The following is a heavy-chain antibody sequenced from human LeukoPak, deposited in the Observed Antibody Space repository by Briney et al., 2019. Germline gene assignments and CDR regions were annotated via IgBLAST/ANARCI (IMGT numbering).Heavy chain of an antibody. J-gene: IGHJ4*02. CDR1: RFTFSNYG. D-gene: IGHD6-13*01. CDR3: AKDSSNWSFDY. V-gene: IGHV3-30*02. CDR2: IRYGGNNK. Sequence: GGSLRLSCAASRFTFSNYGMHWVRQAPGKGLEWVAFIRYGGNNKYYADSVKGRFAISRDNSKSTLYLQMNSLRAEGTAVYYCAKDSSNWSFDYWGQGTLVTVSS.